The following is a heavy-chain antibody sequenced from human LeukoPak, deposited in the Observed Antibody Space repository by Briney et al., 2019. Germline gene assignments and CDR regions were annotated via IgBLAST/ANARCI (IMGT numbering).Heavy chain of an antibody. Sequence: GGSLRLSCAASGFTFSNYWMHWVRQAPGKGLVWVSRINSDGSDTTYADSVKGRFTISRDNARNTLYLQMNSLRAEDTALYYCARASGTTSGYVQIDYWGQGTLVIVSS. CDR2: INSDGSDT. CDR1: GFTFSNYW. CDR3: ARASGTTSGYVQIDY. D-gene: IGHD5-12*01. J-gene: IGHJ4*02. V-gene: IGHV3-74*01.